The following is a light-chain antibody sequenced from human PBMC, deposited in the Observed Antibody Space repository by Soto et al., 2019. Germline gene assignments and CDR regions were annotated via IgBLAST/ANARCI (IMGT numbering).Light chain of an antibody. V-gene: IGKV1-5*01. J-gene: IGKJ1*01. CDR2: DAS. CDR1: QSISSW. CDR3: QQYNSYSRT. Sequence: IQMTQSASTLSASVGDRVTITCRASQSISSWLAWYQEKPGKAPKLLIYDASSLESGVPSRFSGSGSGTEFTLTISSLQPDDVATYYCQQYNSYSRTFGQGTKV.